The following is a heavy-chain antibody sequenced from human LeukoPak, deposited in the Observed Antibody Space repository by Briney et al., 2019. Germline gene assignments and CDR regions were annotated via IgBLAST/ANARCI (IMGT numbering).Heavy chain of an antibody. V-gene: IGHV3-7*03. CDR3: AKDPYYYDSSGDDTIY. CDR2: IKQDGSEK. CDR1: GFTFNNDW. D-gene: IGHD3-22*01. J-gene: IGHJ4*02. Sequence: GGSLRLSCAASGFTFNNDWTTWVRQAPGKGLEWVANIKQDGSEKYYVDSVKGRFTISRDNAKNSLYLQMSSLRAEDTAVYYCAKDPYYYDSSGDDTIYWGQGTLVTVSS.